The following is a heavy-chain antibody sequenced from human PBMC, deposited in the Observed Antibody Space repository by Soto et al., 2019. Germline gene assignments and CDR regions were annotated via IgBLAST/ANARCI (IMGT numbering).Heavy chain of an antibody. CDR2: ISHSGFT. CDR3: ARGPQQRIADYYYYAMDV. D-gene: IGHD6-13*01. Sequence: QVQLLESGPGLVKPSGTLSLTCAVSGGSISSTKWWTWVRQPPGKGLEWIGEISHSGFTNYNASHRSWVPLSVDKSTNQFSRKRSSMSAADTPVYYCARGPQQRIADYYYYAMDVWGQGTTVTVSS. J-gene: IGHJ6*02. V-gene: IGHV4-4*02. CDR1: GGSISSTKW.